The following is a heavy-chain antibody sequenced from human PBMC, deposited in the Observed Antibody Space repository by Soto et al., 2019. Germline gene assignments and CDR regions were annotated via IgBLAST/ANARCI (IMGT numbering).Heavy chain of an antibody. CDR3: ARDPDLRNHGDYVFYYYYYGMDV. V-gene: IGHV3-21*01. CDR2: ISSSSSYI. J-gene: IGHJ6*02. D-gene: IGHD4-17*01. Sequence: LRLSCAASGFTFSSYSMNWVRQAPGKGLEWVSSISSSSSYIYYADSVKGRFTISRDNAKNSLYLQMNSLRAEDTAVYYCARDPDLRNHGDYVFYYYYYGMDVWGQGTTVTVSS. CDR1: GFTFSSYS.